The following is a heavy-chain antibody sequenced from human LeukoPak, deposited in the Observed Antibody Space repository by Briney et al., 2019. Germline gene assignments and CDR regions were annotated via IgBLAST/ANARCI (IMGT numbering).Heavy chain of an antibody. CDR2: IIPIFGTA. D-gene: IGHD3-10*01. V-gene: IGHV1-69*06. Sequence: ASVKVSCKASGGTFSSYAISWVRQAPGQGLEWMGGIIPIFGTANYAQKFQGRVTITADKSTSTAYMELSSLRSEDTAVYYCARDYRGSESPSIYWGQGTLVTVSS. CDR3: ARDYRGSESPSIY. CDR1: GGTFSSYA. J-gene: IGHJ4*02.